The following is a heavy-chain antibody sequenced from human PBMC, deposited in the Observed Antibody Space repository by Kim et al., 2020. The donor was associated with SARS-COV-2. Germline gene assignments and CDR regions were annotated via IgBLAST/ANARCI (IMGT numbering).Heavy chain of an antibody. V-gene: IGHV5-51*01. D-gene: IGHD1-26*01. J-gene: IGHJ4*02. CDR3: ARQGSGRYFAGFDY. Sequence: PSLQGQVTISVDKSLSTAYLQWSSLKASDTAMYYCARQGSGRYFAGFDYWGQGTLVTVSS.